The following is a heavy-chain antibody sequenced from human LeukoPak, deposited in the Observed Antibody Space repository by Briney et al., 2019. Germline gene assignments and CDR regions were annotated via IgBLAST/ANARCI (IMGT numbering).Heavy chain of an antibody. D-gene: IGHD6-13*01. Sequence: SETLSLTCTVSGGSISSYYWSWIRQPPGKGLEWIGYIYYSGSTNYNPPLKSRVTMSVDTSKNQFSLKLSSVTAADTAVYYCARNSRSSWYETDYWGQGTLVTVSS. CDR3: ARNSRSSWYETDY. CDR2: IYYSGST. J-gene: IGHJ4*02. CDR1: GGSISSYY. V-gene: IGHV4-59*12.